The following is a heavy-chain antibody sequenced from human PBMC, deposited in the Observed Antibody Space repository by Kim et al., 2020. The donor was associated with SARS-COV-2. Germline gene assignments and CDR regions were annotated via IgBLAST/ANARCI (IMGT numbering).Heavy chain of an antibody. D-gene: IGHD3-16*02. CDR1: GFTFSDYY. V-gene: IGHV3-11*05. CDR2: ISSSSSYT. J-gene: IGHJ3*02. Sequence: GGSLRLSCAASGFTFSDYYMSWIRQAPGKGLEWVSYISSSSSYTNYADSVKGRFTISRDNAKNSLYLQMNSLRAEDTAVYYCARDTYDYVWGSYRHDAFDIWGQGTMVTVSS. CDR3: ARDTYDYVWGSYRHDAFDI.